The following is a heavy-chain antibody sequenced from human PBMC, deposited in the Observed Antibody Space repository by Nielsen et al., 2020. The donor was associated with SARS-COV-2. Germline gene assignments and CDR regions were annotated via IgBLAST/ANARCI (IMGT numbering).Heavy chain of an antibody. CDR2: ISTAASYI. Sequence: GGSLRLSCAASGFTFSRYTMNWVRQAPGKGLEWVASISTAASYISYAESLQGRFTISRVNAKNSLFLQMLSLRPEDTAVYYCARRDYYYYGMDVWGQGTTVTVSS. CDR1: GFTFSRYT. J-gene: IGHJ6*02. V-gene: IGHV3-21*01. CDR3: ARRDYYYYGMDV.